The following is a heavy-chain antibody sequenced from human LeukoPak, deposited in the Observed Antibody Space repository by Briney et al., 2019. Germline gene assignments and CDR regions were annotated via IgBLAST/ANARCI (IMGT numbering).Heavy chain of an antibody. J-gene: IGHJ4*02. CDR3: ARGGTHHGFDN. Sequence: ASVKVSCKASGYSFTAYYIHWVRQAPGQGLEWMGWVITHSGATNLAQKFQGRVTMTRDTSITTAYMELSSLRSDDTALYFCARGGTHHGFDNWGQGSLVTVSS. D-gene: IGHD1-26*01. V-gene: IGHV1-2*02. CDR1: GYSFTAYY. CDR2: VITHSGAT.